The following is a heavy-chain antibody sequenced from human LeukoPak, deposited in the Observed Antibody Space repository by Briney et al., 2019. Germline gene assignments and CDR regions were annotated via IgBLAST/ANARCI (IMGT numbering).Heavy chain of an antibody. D-gene: IGHD3-22*01. V-gene: IGHV3-30*02. CDR1: GFTFSSSG. CDR3: AKDRRYYYDSGGYLGY. CDR2: IRYDGSNT. J-gene: IGHJ4*02. Sequence: PGGSLRLSCAASGFTFSSSGMQWVRQAPGKGLEWVAFIRYDGSNTYYADSVKGRFTISRDNSKNMLYLQMNNLRAEDSAVFHCAKDRRYYYDSGGYLGYWGQGTLVTVSS.